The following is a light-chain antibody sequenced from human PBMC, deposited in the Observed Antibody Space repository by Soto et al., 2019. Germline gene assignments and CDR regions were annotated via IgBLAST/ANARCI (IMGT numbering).Light chain of an antibody. Sequence: DIQMTQSPSSLSASIGDRVTITCRAGHSISSSLNWYQQKPGKAPKLLIYAASSLQSGVPSRFSGSGSGTDFTLTINSLQPEDFATYDCQHTYSAPYTFGQGTKLEIK. V-gene: IGKV1-39*01. J-gene: IGKJ2*01. CDR3: QHTYSAPYT. CDR1: HSISSS. CDR2: AAS.